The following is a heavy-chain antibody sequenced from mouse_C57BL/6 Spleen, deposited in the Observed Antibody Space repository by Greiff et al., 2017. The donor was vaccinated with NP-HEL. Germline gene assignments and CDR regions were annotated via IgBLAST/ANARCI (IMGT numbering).Heavy chain of an antibody. V-gene: IGHV2-2*01. J-gene: IGHJ4*01. CDR1: GFSLTSYG. CDR3: ATPFTTVVATKDYYAMDY. CDR2: IWSGGST. D-gene: IGHD1-1*01. Sequence: QVQLKESGPGLVQPSQSLSITCTVSGFSLTSYGVHWVRQSPGKGLEWLGVIWSGGSTDYNAAFISRLSISKDNSKSQVFFKMNSLQADDTAIYYCATPFTTVVATKDYYAMDYWGQGTSVTVSS.